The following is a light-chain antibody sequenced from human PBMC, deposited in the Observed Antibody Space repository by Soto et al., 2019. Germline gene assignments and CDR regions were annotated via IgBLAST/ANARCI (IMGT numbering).Light chain of an antibody. CDR2: VAS. V-gene: IGKV3-20*01. J-gene: IGKJ5*01. CDR3: QQYGSSPVT. CDR1: QSVSSSY. Sequence: EIVLTQSPGTLSLSPGERATLSCRASQSVSSSYLAWYQQRPGQAPRLLIYVASSRATGIPDRFSGSGSGTDFTLTISRLEPEDFAVYYCQQYGSSPVTFGQGTRLEIK.